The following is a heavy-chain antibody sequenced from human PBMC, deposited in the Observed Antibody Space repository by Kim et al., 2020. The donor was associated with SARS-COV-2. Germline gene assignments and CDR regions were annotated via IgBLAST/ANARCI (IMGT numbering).Heavy chain of an antibody. V-gene: IGHV4-34*01. D-gene: IGHD6-13*01. CDR3: ARGRLRAAAGMRFPYYFDY. J-gene: IGHJ4*02. CDR1: GGSFSGYY. CDR2: INHSGST. Sequence: SETLSLTCAVYGGSFSGYYCSWIRQPPGKGLEWIGEINHSGSTNYNPSLKSRVTISVDTSKNQFSLKLSSVTAADTAVFYCARGRLRAAAGMRFPYYFDYWGQGTLVTVSS.